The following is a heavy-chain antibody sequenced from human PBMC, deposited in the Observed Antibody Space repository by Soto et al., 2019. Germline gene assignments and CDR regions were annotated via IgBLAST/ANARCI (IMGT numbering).Heavy chain of an antibody. CDR2: IYPSGST. J-gene: IGHJ4*02. V-gene: IGHV4-4*02. D-gene: IGHD2-2*01. CDR3: ATKIVRSSAFDY. CDR1: SGSISSSNW. Sequence: QVQLQESGPGLVKPSGTLSLTCAVSSGSISSSNWWSWVRQPPGKGLEWIGEIYPSGSTNYNPSLKSRVTVSVDKSNNQLSLKLSSVTAADTAVYYCATKIVRSSAFDYWGQGTLVTVSS.